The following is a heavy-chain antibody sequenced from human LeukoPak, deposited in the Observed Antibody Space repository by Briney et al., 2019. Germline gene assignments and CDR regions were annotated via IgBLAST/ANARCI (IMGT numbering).Heavy chain of an antibody. CDR2: IYISGST. CDR1: GGSINSHY. J-gene: IGHJ4*02. CDR3: ARVKRQWLLPDY. D-gene: IGHD6-19*01. Sequence: SETLSLTCTVSGGSINSHYWSWIRQPAGKGLEWIGRIYISGSTNYSPSLKSRVTISVDTSKNQFSLKLSSVTAADTAVYYCARVKRQWLLPDYWGQGTLVTVSS. V-gene: IGHV4-4*07.